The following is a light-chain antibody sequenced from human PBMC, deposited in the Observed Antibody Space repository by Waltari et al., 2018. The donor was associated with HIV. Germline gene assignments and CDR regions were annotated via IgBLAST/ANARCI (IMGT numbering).Light chain of an antibody. V-gene: IGLV2-14*01. CDR3: SSYTTSSTVI. Sequence: QSALTQPASVSGSPGQSITISCTGTSSDVGAYSHVSWYQQHPGKVPKRMSYEVTNRPSGVSNRFSGSKSGNTASLTISGLQAEDEADYYCSSYTTSSTVIFGGGTKLTVL. CDR2: EVT. J-gene: IGLJ2*01. CDR1: SSDVGAYSH.